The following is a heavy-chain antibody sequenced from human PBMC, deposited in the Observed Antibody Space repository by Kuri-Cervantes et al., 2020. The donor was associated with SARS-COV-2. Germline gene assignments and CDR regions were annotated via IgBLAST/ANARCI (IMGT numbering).Heavy chain of an antibody. CDR3: ARIVRIAVAGQSYNWFDP. CDR2: IDWDDDK. CDR1: GFSLSTSGMR. D-gene: IGHD6-19*01. Sequence: SGPTLVKPTQTLTLTCTFPGFSLSTSGMRVSWIRQPPGKALEWLARIDWDDDKFYSTSLKTRLTISKDTSKNQVVLTMTNMDPVDTATYYCARIVRIAVAGQSYNWFDPWGQGTLVTVAS. V-gene: IGHV2-70*04. J-gene: IGHJ5*02.